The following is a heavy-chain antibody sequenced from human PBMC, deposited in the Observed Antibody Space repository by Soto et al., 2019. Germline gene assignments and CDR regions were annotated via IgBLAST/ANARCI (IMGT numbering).Heavy chain of an antibody. Sequence: LRLSCAASGFSFGSYSLSWVRQAPGKGLEWVSTISGSDGKTFYADSVKGRFSSSRDTSRNTLYLQMNSLRADDTAIYYCARWSYLDYWGQGTRVTVSS. CDR2: ISGSDGKT. D-gene: IGHD3-3*01. V-gene: IGHV3-23*01. CDR1: GFSFGSYS. J-gene: IGHJ4*02. CDR3: ARWSYLDY.